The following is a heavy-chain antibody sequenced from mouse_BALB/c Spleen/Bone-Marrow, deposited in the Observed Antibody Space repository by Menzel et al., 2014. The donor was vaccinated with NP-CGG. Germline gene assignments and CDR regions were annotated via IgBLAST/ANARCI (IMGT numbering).Heavy chain of an antibody. CDR3: ARLGYYGGFAY. J-gene: IGHJ3*01. CDR2: INPDSSTI. Sequence: VQRVESGGGLVQPGGSLKLSCAASGFDFSRYWMSWVRQAPGKGLEWIGEINPDSSTINYTPSLKDKFIISRDNAKNTPYLQMSKVRSEDTALYYCARLGYYGGFAYWGQGTLVTVSA. D-gene: IGHD2-3*01. V-gene: IGHV4-1*02. CDR1: GFDFSRYW.